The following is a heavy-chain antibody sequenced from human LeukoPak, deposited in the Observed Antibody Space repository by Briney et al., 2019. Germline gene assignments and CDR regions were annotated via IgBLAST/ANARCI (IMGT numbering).Heavy chain of an antibody. CDR1: GFTFKTYS. V-gene: IGHV3-21*01. Sequence: GGSLRLSCVVSGFTFKTYSMNWVRQAPGKGLEWVSSISSGGTYVDYADSVKGRFTISRDDAKNSLYLQMNSLRAEDTAVFYCARDPGYSNSPYYLDYWGQGTLVTVSS. J-gene: IGHJ4*02. CDR3: ARDPGYSNSPYYLDY. D-gene: IGHD5-12*01. CDR2: ISSGGTYV.